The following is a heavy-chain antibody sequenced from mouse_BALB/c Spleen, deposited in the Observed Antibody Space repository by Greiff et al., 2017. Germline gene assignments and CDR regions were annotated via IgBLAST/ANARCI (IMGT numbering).Heavy chain of an antibody. D-gene: IGHD3-1*01. V-gene: IGHV14-3*02. CDR3: ARSGSSGYVAY. CDR1: GFNIKDTY. Sequence: VQLQQSGAELVKPGASVKLSCTASGFNIKDTYMHWVKQRPEQGLEWIGRIDPANGNTKYDPKFQGKATITADTSSNTAYLQLSSRTSEDTAVYYCARSGSSGYVAYWGQGTLVTVSA. J-gene: IGHJ3*01. CDR2: IDPANGNT.